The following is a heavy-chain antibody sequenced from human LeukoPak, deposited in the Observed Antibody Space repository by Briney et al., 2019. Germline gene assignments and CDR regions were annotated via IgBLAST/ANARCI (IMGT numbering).Heavy chain of an antibody. J-gene: IGHJ6*02. Sequence: GGSLRLSCAASGFTFSSYWMHWVRQAPGKGLVWVSRINNDGSSTNYADSVKGRFTISRDNAKNTLYPQMNSLRAEDTTVYYCARGLRLDYYYYYGMDVWGQGTTVTVSS. V-gene: IGHV3-74*01. CDR1: GFTFSSYW. D-gene: IGHD2-8*01. CDR2: INNDGSST. CDR3: ARGLRLDYYYYYGMDV.